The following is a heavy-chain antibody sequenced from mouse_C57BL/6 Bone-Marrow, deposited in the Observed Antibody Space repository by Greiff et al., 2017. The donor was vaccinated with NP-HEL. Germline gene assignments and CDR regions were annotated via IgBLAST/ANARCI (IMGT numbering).Heavy chain of an antibody. D-gene: IGHD1-1*02. CDR3: ARHGNYFDY. J-gene: IGHJ2*01. CDR2: ISSGGSYT. V-gene: IGHV5-6*01. Sequence: EVMLVESGGDLVKPGGSLKLSCAASGFTFSSYGMSWVRQTPDKRLEWVATISSGGSYTYYPDSVKGRFTISRDNAKNTLYLQMSSLKSEDTAMYYCARHGNYFDYWVQGTTLTVSS. CDR1: GFTFSSYG.